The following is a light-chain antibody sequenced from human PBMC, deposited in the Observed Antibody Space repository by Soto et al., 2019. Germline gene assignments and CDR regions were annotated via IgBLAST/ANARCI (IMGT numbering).Light chain of an antibody. CDR1: SSNIGAGYD. CDR3: QSYASSLSVFYF. CDR2: GNS. V-gene: IGLV1-40*01. J-gene: IGLJ1*01. Sequence: QSALTQPPSVSGAPGQRVTISCTGSSSNIGAGYDVHWYQQLPGTAPKLLIYGNSNRPSGVPDRFSGSKSGTSASLAIIGLQAEDEANYYCQSYASSLSVFYFFGTGTKVPV.